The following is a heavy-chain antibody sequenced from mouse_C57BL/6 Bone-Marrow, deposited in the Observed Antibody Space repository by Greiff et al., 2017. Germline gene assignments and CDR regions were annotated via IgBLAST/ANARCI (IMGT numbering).Heavy chain of an antibody. CDR1: GYTFTSYW. Sequence: QVQLQQPGAELVRPGSSVKLSCKASGYTFTSYWMHWVKQRPIQGLEWIGNIDPSDSETHYNQKFKDKATLTVDKSSSTAYMQLSSLTSEDSAVYYGARGRDYGSSHFDYWGQGTTLTVSS. V-gene: IGHV1-52*01. CDR3: ARGRDYGSSHFDY. CDR2: IDPSDSET. D-gene: IGHD1-1*01. J-gene: IGHJ2*01.